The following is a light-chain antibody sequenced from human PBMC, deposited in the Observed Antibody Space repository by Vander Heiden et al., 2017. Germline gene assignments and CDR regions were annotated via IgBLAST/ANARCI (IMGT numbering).Light chain of an antibody. CDR1: QSVSIY. Sequence: EIVLTQSPATLSLSPGERATLSCRASQSVSIYLAWYQQKPGQAPRLLIYDASNRATGIPARFSGSGSGTDFTLTISSLEPEDFAVYYCLQRSNWPLTFGAGTKVEIK. J-gene: IGKJ4*01. CDR2: DAS. CDR3: LQRSNWPLT. V-gene: IGKV3-11*01.